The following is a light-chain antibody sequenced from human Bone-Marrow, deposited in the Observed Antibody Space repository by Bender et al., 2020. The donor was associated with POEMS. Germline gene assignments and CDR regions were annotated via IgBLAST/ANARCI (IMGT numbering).Light chain of an antibody. CDR1: SSNIGSNS. V-gene: IGLV1-44*01. Sequence: QSVLTQSPSASGTPGQRVTISCSGRSSNIGSNSVNWYQQVPGAAPKLLIYSTYHRPSGVPDRFSGSKSGTSASLAISGLQSEDEADYHCAAWDDTLGSPVFGGGTKLTVL. CDR3: AAWDDTLGSPV. CDR2: STY. J-gene: IGLJ3*02.